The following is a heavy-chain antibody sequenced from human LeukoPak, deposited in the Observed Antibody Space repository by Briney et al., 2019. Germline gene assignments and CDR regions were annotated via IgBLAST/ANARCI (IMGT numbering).Heavy chain of an antibody. CDR3: ARIVRDYGYYYYYMDV. V-gene: IGHV5-51*01. CDR1: GYSFTSYW. J-gene: IGHJ6*03. D-gene: IGHD3-16*01. Sequence: GESLKISCKGSGYSFTSYWIGWVRQMPGKGLEWMGIIYPGDSDTRYSPSFQGQVTISADKSISTAYLQWSSLKASDTAMYYCARIVRDYGYYYYYMDVWGKGTTVTVSS. CDR2: IYPGDSDT.